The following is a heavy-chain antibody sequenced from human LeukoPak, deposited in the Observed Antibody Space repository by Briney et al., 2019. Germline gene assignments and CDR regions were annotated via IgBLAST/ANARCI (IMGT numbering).Heavy chain of an antibody. D-gene: IGHD3-22*01. CDR2: IYYSGST. CDR3: ARSSNYYDSSGSGY. Sequence: SETLSLTCTVSGGSISSYYLRWIRQPPGKGLEWVGYIYYSGSTNYNPSLKSRVNISVDTSKNQFSLQLSSVTAADTAVYYCARSSNYYDSSGSGYWGQGTLVTVSS. V-gene: IGHV4-59*01. J-gene: IGHJ4*02. CDR1: GGSISSYY.